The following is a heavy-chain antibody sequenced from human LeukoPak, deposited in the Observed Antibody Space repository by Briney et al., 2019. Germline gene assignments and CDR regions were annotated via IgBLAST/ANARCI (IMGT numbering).Heavy chain of an antibody. Sequence: GESLKISCKGSGYSFNRYWIGWVRQMPGKGLQWMGIIYPGDSDTRFSPSFQGQVTISADKSISTAYLQWSSLKASDTAMYYSVRHEEVGGMFYLDYWGQGTLVNVSS. D-gene: IGHD6-19*01. J-gene: IGHJ4*02. CDR1: GYSFNRYW. CDR3: VRHEEVGGMFYLDY. V-gene: IGHV5-51*01. CDR2: IYPGDSDT.